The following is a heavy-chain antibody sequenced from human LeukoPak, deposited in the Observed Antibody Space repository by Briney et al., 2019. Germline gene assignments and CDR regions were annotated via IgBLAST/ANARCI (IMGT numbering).Heavy chain of an antibody. CDR3: ARLGSSGWNYYYYGMDV. CDR2: IKQDGSEK. V-gene: IGHV3-7*01. D-gene: IGHD6-19*01. Sequence: GGSLRLSCAASGFTFSSYWMSWVRQAPGKGLEWVANIKQDGSEKYYVDSVKGRFTISRDNAKNSLYLQMNSLRAEDTAVYYCARLGSSGWNYYYYGMDVWGQGTTVTVSS. J-gene: IGHJ6*02. CDR1: GFTFSSYW.